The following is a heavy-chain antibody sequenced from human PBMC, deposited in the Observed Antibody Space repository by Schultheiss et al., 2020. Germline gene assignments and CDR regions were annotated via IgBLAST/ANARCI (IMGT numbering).Heavy chain of an antibody. V-gene: IGHV3-30*04. CDR1: GFTFSSYA. CDR2: ISYDGSNK. CDR3: ARSIAVAGKNNLGRLDY. D-gene: IGHD6-19*01. Sequence: GGSLRLSCAASGFTFSSYAMHWVRQAPGKGLEWVAVISYDGSNKYYADSVKGRFTISRDNSKNTLYLQMNSLRAEDTAVYYCARSIAVAGKNNLGRLDYWGQGTLVTGSS. J-gene: IGHJ4*02.